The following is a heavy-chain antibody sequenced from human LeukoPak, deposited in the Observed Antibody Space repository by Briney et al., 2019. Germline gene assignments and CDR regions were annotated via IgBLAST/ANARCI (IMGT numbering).Heavy chain of an antibody. V-gene: IGHV4-39*07. CDR3: ARDRGGASMDV. D-gene: IGHD3-10*01. Sequence: SETLSLTCSVSGGSISSNSYYWGWIRQPPGKGLEWIGSIYHSGSTYYNPSLKSRVTISVDTSKNQFSLKLSSVTAADTAVYYCARDRGGASMDVWGKGTTVTVSS. CDR1: GGSISSNSYY. J-gene: IGHJ6*03. CDR2: IYHSGST.